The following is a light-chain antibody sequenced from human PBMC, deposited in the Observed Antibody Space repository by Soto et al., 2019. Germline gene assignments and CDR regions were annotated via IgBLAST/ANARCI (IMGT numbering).Light chain of an antibody. CDR3: QHYGTSAL. CDR2: AS. CDR1: QSVSSSY. Sequence: EIVLTQPPGTLSLSPGERATLSCRASQSVSSSYLAWYQQKPGQAPRLLIYASSRATGIPDRFSASGSGTDFTLTISRLEPEDFAVYYCQHYGTSALFGPGTKVEIK. V-gene: IGKV3-20*01. J-gene: IGKJ3*01.